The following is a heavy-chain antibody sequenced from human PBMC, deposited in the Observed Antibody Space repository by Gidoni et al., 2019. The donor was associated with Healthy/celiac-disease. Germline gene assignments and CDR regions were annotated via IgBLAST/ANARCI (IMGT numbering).Heavy chain of an antibody. Sequence: APGKGLEWVSSISSSSSYIYYADSVKGRFTISRDNAKNSLYLQMNSLRAEDTAVYYCARDEYSSAQGTSDYWGRGTLVTVSS. J-gene: IGHJ4*02. CDR2: ISSSSSYI. CDR3: ARDEYSSAQGTSDY. D-gene: IGHD6-6*01. V-gene: IGHV3-21*01.